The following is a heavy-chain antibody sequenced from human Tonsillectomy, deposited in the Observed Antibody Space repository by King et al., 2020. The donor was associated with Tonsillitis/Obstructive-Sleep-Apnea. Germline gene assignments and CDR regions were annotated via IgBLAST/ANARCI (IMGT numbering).Heavy chain of an antibody. CDR3: AGEFNSAFWGPDY. Sequence: QVQLVQSGSELREPGASVKVSCKASGYSFNKYAIIWVRQAPGQGLEWMGWINTNTRNPTYAQDFTGRFVFSLDTSVGTAYLQISSLQAEDTAVYYCAGEFNSAFWGPDYWGQGTLVTVSS. V-gene: IGHV7-4-1*02. J-gene: IGHJ4*02. CDR1: GYSFNKYA. CDR2: INTNTRNP. D-gene: IGHD3-16*01.